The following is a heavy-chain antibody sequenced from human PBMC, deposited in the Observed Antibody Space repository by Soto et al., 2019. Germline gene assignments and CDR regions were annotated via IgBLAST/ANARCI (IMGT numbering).Heavy chain of an antibody. CDR3: ARHYGIVVVPAANGGVTGELSGFDP. V-gene: IGHV5-51*01. D-gene: IGHD2-2*01. CDR1: GYNFANFW. Sequence: SGESLKISCKGSGYNFANFWIGWVRQMPRKGLEWMGIIYPGDSDTRYSPSFQGQVTISADKSISTAYLQWSSLKASDTSMYYCARHYGIVVVPAANGGVTGELSGFDPWGQGTLVTVSS. CDR2: IYPGDSDT. J-gene: IGHJ5*02.